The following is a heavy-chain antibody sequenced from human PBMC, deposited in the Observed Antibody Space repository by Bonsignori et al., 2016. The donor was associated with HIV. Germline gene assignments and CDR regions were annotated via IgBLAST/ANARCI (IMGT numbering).Heavy chain of an antibody. CDR3: ARDPYGSGSSPFDY. V-gene: IGHV3-74*01. J-gene: IGHJ4*02. Sequence: GESLKISCAASGFTFSSYWMHWVRQAPGKGLVWISRINSDGSSTSYADSVKGRFTISRDNAKNTLCLQMNSLRAEDTAVYYCARDPYGSGSSPFDYWGQGTLVTVSS. CDR2: INSDGSST. D-gene: IGHD3-10*01. CDR1: GFTFSSYW.